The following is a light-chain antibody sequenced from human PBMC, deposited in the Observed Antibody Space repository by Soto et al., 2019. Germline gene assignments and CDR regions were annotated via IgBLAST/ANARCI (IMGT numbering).Light chain of an antibody. V-gene: IGKV3-20*01. Sequence: EIVLTQSPGPLSLSPGERATLSCRASQSVSSSYLAWYQQKPGQAPRLLIYGASSRATGIPDRFSGSGSGTDFTLTISRLEPEDFAVYYCQLGAFGQGTKVEIK. J-gene: IGKJ1*01. CDR1: QSVSSSY. CDR3: QLGA. CDR2: GAS.